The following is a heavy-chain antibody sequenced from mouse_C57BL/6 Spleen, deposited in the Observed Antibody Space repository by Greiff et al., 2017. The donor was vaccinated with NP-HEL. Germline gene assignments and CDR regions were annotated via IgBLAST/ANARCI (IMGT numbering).Heavy chain of an antibody. V-gene: IGHV10-1*01. D-gene: IGHD6-2*01. J-gene: IGHJ4*01. CDR1: GFSFNTYA. CDR2: IRSKSNNYAT. CDR3: VRHSHGDYYAMDY. Sequence: EVQLVESGGGLVQPKGSLKLSCAASGFSFNTYAMNWVRQAPGKGLEWVARIRSKSNNYATYYADSVKDRFTISRDDSESMLYLQMNNLKTEDTAMYYCVRHSHGDYYAMDYWGQGTSVTVSS.